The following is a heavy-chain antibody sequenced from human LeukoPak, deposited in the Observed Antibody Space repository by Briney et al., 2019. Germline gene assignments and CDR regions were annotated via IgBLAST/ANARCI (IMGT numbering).Heavy chain of an antibody. CDR2: IYHSGST. V-gene: IGHV4-38-2*01. Sequence: SETLSLTCVVSGYSISSGYYWGWIRQPPGKGLGWIGSIYHSGSTYYNPSLKSRVTISVDTSKNQFSLKLSSVTAADTAVYYCAKSTEVLRYFDWLLSPFDYWGQGTLVTVSS. D-gene: IGHD3-9*01. CDR1: GYSISSGYY. J-gene: IGHJ4*02. CDR3: AKSTEVLRYFDWLLSPFDY.